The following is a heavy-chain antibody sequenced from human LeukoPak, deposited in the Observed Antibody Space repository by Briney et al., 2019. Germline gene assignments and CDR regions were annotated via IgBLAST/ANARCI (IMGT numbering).Heavy chain of an antibody. D-gene: IGHD3-22*01. CDR3: TRGQGFYDSIYYFDY. Sequence: SGGSLRLSCTASGFTFGDYAMSWFRQAPGKGLEWVGFIRSKAYGGTTEYAASVKGRFTISRDDSKSIAYLQMNSLKTEDTALYYCTRGQGFYDSIYYFDYWGQGTLVTVSS. V-gene: IGHV3-49*03. J-gene: IGHJ4*02. CDR1: GFTFGDYA. CDR2: IRSKAYGGTT.